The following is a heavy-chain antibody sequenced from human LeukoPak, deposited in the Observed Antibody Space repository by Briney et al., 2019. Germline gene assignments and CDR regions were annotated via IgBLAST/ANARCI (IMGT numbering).Heavy chain of an antibody. V-gene: IGHV3-48*01. Sequence: GGSLRLSCAASGFTFSSYSMNWVRQAPGKGLEWVSYISSSSSTIYYADSVKGRFTISRDNAKNSLYLQMNSLRAEDTAVYYCAREIVYYFDYWGQGTLVTVSP. CDR1: GFTFSSYS. CDR2: ISSSSSTI. J-gene: IGHJ4*02. D-gene: IGHD3-16*02. CDR3: AREIVYYFDY.